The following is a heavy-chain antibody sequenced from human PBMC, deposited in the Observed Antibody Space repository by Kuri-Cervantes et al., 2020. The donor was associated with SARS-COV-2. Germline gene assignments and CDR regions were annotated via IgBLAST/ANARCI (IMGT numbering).Heavy chain of an antibody. CDR3: ARDLRLGKSLDY. V-gene: IGHV3-11*04. CDR2: IGPSGTTK. Sequence: GESLKISCTASGFIFSDYYMTWIRQAPGKGPEWVSNIGPSGTTKYYADSVKGRFTISRDNAKNSPYLQMSSLRAEDTAVYYCARDLRLGKSLDYWGQGTLVTVSS. CDR1: GFIFSDYY. D-gene: IGHD7-27*01. J-gene: IGHJ4*02.